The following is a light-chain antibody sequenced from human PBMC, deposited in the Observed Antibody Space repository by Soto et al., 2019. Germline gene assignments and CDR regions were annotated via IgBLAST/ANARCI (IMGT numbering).Light chain of an antibody. J-gene: IGLJ3*02. Sequence: QSALTQPPSASGSPGQSVTISCTGTSSDVGGYNYVSWYQQHPGKAPKLMIYEVFKRPSGVPDRFPGSKSGNTASLTVSGLQAEDEADYYCCSYAGSYTGVFGGGTKLTVL. V-gene: IGLV2-8*01. CDR2: EVF. CDR3: CSYAGSYTGV. CDR1: SSDVGGYNY.